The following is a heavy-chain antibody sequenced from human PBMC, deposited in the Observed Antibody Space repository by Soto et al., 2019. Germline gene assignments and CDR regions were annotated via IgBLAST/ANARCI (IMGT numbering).Heavy chain of an antibody. CDR1: GGTFSSYA. CDR3: ARGGLELPSGGNWFDP. V-gene: IGHV1-69*13. Sequence: SVKVSCKASGGTFSSYAISWVRQAPGQGLEWMGGIIPIFGTANYAQKFQGRVTITADESTSTAYMELSSLRSEDTAVYYCARGGLELPSGGNWFDPWGQGTLVTVSS. D-gene: IGHD1-7*01. CDR2: IIPIFGTA. J-gene: IGHJ5*02.